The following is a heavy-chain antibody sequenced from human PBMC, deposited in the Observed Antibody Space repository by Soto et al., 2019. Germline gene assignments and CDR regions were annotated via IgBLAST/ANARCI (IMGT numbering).Heavy chain of an antibody. V-gene: IGHV2-5*02. CDR1: GLSLSTSGVS. Sequence: QITLKESGPTLVKPTQTLTLTCTFSGLSLSTSGVSVGWIRQPPEKALEWLGLIYWDDDKRYSPSLESRLTITKDTSKNQVVLTMINVDPVDTGTYYCAHFPSDRGYSYGMDVWGQGTTVTVSS. CDR3: AHFPSDRGYSYGMDV. D-gene: IGHD3-10*01. CDR2: IYWDDDK. J-gene: IGHJ6*02.